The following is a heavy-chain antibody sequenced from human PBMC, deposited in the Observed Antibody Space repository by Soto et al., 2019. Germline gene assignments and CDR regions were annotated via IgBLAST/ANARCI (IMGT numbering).Heavy chain of an antibody. D-gene: IGHD3-22*01. J-gene: IGHJ4*02. CDR3: ARGRDSSGDFDY. V-gene: IGHV1-3*01. CDR1: GYTFTSYA. CDR2: INAGNGNT. Sequence: ASVKVSCKAPGYTFTSYAMHWVRQAPGQRLEWMGWINAGNGNTKYSQKFQGRVTITRDTSASTAYMELSSLRSEDTAVYYCARGRDSSGDFDYWGQGTLVTVS.